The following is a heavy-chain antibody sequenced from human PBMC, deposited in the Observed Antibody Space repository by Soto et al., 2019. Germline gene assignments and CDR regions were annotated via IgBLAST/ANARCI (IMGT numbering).Heavy chain of an antibody. CDR2: IDWDDDK. J-gene: IGHJ4*02. Sequence: SGPTLVNPTQTLTLTCTFSGFSLSTSGMCVSWIRQPPGKALEWLALIDWDDDKYYSTSLKTRLTISKDTSKNQVVLTMTNMDPVDTATYYGARMSSDSSGYYDFDDWGQGTLVTVSS. CDR3: ARMSSDSSGYYDFDD. CDR1: GFSLSTSGMC. D-gene: IGHD3-22*01. V-gene: IGHV2-70*01.